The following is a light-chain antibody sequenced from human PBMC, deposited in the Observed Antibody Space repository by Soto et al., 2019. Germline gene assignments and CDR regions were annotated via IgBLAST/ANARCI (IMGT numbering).Light chain of an antibody. CDR2: GAS. Sequence: EIVLTQSPGTLSLSPGERATLSCRASQSVNSNHLAWYQQRPGQAPRLLIYGASIRATGIPDRFSGSGSGTDFTLTISRLEPEDCAVFYCQQYGSSLVTFGQGTRLEIK. CDR3: QQYGSSLVT. V-gene: IGKV3-20*01. J-gene: IGKJ5*01. CDR1: QSVNSNH.